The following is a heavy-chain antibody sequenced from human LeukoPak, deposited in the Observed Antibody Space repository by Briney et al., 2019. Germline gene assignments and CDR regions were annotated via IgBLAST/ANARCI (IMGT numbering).Heavy chain of an antibody. CDR2: IRSKAYGCTT. CDR3: TRDQQYSSSWYTTPPAY. J-gene: IGHJ4*02. V-gene: IGHV3-49*04. D-gene: IGHD6-13*01. CDR1: GFTLGDYA. Sequence: GGSLRLSCTASGFTLGDYAMSWVRQAPGKGGEGVGFIRSKAYGCTTEYAASVKGRFTISRDDSKSIAYLQMNRLKTEATAVYYCTRDQQYSSSWYTTPPAYWGQGALVTVSS.